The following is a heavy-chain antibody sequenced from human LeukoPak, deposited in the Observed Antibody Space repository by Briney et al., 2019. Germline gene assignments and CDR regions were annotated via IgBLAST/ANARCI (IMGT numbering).Heavy chain of an antibody. CDR1: GGSISSYY. D-gene: IGHD3-9*01. CDR3: ARQSLDILTGYRSHFDY. J-gene: IGHJ4*02. Sequence: PSETLSLTCTVSGGSISSYYWSWIRQPPGKGLEWIGYIYYSGSTNYNPSLKSRVTISVDTSKNQLSLKLSSVTAADTAVYYCARQSLDILTGYRSHFDYWGQGTLVTVSS. CDR2: IYYSGST. V-gene: IGHV4-59*08.